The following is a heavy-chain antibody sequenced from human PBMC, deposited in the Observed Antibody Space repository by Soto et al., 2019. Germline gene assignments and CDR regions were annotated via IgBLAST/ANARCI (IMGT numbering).Heavy chain of an antibody. D-gene: IGHD3-9*01. J-gene: IGHJ4*02. CDR2: INPSGGST. V-gene: IGHV1-46*03. Sequence: ASVKVSCKASGYTFTSYYMHWVRQAPGQGLEWMGIINPSGGSTSYAQKFQGRVTMTRDTSTSTVYMELSSLRSEDTAVYYCARGSGYYDILSAPYYFDYCGQGTVVTVSS. CDR1: GYTFTSYY. CDR3: ARGSGYYDILSAPYYFDY.